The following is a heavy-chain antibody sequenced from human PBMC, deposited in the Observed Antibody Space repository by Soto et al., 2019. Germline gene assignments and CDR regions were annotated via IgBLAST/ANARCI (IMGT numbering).Heavy chain of an antibody. D-gene: IGHD3-10*01. CDR1: GYTFTGYY. CDR3: ARDARGDEAPMDY. J-gene: IGHJ4*02. Sequence: ASVKVSCKASGYTFTGYYMHWVRQAPGQGLEWLGWINPNSGGTNYAQKFQGWVTMTRDTSISTAYMELSRLRSDDTAVYYCARDARGDEAPMDYWGQGTLVTVS. V-gene: IGHV1-2*04. CDR2: INPNSGGT.